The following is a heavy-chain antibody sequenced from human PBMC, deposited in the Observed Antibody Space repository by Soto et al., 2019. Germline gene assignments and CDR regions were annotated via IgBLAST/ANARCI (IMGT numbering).Heavy chain of an antibody. CDR3: ARDLSSGYDSYHFDS. J-gene: IGHJ4*02. V-gene: IGHV4-38-2*02. Sequence: XETLSLPCSVSGYLISSGDYWGWVRQTPGKGLEWLGSIDYSGKTYKNPSLKSRVSASVDLSQNQFSLNLRSVTAEDTAVYFCARDLSSGYDSYHFDSWGQGTLVTVYS. CDR2: IDYSGKT. D-gene: IGHD3-22*01. CDR1: GYLISSGDY.